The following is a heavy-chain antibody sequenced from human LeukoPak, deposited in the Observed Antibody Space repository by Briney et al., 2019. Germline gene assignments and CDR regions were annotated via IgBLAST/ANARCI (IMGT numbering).Heavy chain of an antibody. CDR1: GYTFTTYA. J-gene: IGHJ6*03. Sequence: GASVKVSCKASGYTFTTYAIHWVRQAPGQRLEWMGWIYAGNGNTKYSQEFQGRVTITRDTSARTAYMELSSLRSEDMAVYYCARDRGQYYDILTGYYTAYYYYYMDVWGKGTTVAVSS. CDR3: ARDRGQYYDILTGYYTAYYYYYMDV. V-gene: IGHV1-3*03. CDR2: IYAGNGNT. D-gene: IGHD3-9*01.